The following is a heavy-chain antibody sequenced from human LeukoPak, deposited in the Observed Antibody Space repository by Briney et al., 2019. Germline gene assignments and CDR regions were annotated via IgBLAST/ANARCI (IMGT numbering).Heavy chain of an antibody. J-gene: IGHJ6*02. V-gene: IGHV3-74*03. CDR2: IKSDGGST. CDR1: GFTFSSYW. CDR3: ARDPSAYYYYGMDV. Sequence: PGGSLRLSCAASGFTFSSYWMHWVRQAPGKGLVWVSRIKSDGGSTTYADSVKGRFTISRDNAKNTLYLQMNSLRAEDTAVYYCARDPSAYYYYGMDVWGQGTTVTVSS.